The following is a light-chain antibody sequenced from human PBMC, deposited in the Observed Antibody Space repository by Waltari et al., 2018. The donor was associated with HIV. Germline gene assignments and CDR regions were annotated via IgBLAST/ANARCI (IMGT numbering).Light chain of an antibody. CDR2: AAS. Sequence: DIQMTQSPSSLSASVGDRVTFRCRASQSIRGYLNWYQHKPGKAPNLLIYAASNMQRGVPARFSASGSGTHFTLVISEVQPDDFATYYCQQTFGAPRTFGQGT. CDR3: QQTFGAPRT. CDR1: QSIRGY. V-gene: IGKV1-39*01. J-gene: IGKJ1*01.